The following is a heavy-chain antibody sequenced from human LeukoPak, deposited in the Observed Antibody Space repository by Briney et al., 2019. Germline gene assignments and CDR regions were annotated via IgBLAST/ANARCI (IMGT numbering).Heavy chain of an antibody. CDR3: ARAYLSSWSYFDY. Sequence: GGSLRLSCAASGFTFDDYAMHWVRQAPGKGLEGVSGISWNSGSIGYADSVKGRFTISRDNAKNSLYLQMNSLRAEDTAVYYCARAYLSSWSYFDYWGQGTLVTVSS. D-gene: IGHD6-13*01. V-gene: IGHV3-9*01. CDR1: GFTFDDYA. CDR2: ISWNSGSI. J-gene: IGHJ4*02.